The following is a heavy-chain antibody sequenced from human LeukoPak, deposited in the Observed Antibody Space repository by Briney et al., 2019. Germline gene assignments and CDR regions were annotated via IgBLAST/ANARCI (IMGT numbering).Heavy chain of an antibody. CDR3: ARGSSSGGYSYYYGMDV. CDR2: ISTYNGNT. V-gene: IGHV1-18*01. J-gene: IGHJ6*02. Sequence: GASVKVSCKASGYTFTSYGIIWVRQAPGQGLEWMGWISTYNGNTNYAQKLQGRVTMTTDTSTSTAYMELRSLRSDDTAVYYCARGSSSGGYSYYYGMDVWGQGTTVTVSS. D-gene: IGHD6-6*01. CDR1: GYTFTSYG.